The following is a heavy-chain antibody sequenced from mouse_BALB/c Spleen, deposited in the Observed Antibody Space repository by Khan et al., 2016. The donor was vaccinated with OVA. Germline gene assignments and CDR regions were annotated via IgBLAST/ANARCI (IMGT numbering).Heavy chain of an antibody. V-gene: IGHV5-9-3*01. J-gene: IGHJ3*01. CDR3: TRHNYGPFAY. CDR2: ISSAGDYT. Sequence: EVELVESGGGLVKPGGPLKLSCAASGFTFSSYAMSWVRQTPEKRLEWVATISSAGDYTYYPASVKGRFTISRDTAKNTLYPHMSSLRSDETAMYYCTRHNYGPFAYWGQGTQVTVSA. CDR1: GFTFSSYA. D-gene: IGHD1-1*01.